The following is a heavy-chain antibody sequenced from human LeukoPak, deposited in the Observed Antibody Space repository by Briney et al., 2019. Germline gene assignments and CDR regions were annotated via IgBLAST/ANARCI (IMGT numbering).Heavy chain of an antibody. Sequence: EASVKVSCKASGYTFTSYGISWVRQAPGQGLEWMGWMSAYSGITNYAQKLQGRVTMTTDTSTSTAYMELRSLRSDDTAVYYCARFRGYGYSSGWPIDYWGQGTLVTVSS. J-gene: IGHJ4*02. D-gene: IGHD6-19*01. CDR1: GYTFTSYG. V-gene: IGHV1-18*01. CDR2: MSAYSGIT. CDR3: ARFRGYGYSSGWPIDY.